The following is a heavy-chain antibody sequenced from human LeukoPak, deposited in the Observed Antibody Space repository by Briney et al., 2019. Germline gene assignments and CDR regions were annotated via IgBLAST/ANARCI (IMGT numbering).Heavy chain of an antibody. CDR1: GGSFSSYY. J-gene: IGHJ4*02. V-gene: IGHV4-59*01. D-gene: IGHD5-18*01. Sequence: PSETLSLTCTVSGGSFSSYYWSWIRQPPGKGLEWIGYIYSSGSTNYNPSLKSRVTISVDTSKNQFSLKLSSVTAADTAVYYCARGGDTVIGKALLLDYWGQGTLVTVSS. CDR2: IYSSGST. CDR3: ARGGDTVIGKALLLDY.